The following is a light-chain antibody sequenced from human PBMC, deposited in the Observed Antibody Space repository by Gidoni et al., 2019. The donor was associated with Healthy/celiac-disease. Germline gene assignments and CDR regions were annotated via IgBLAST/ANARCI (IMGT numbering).Light chain of an antibody. CDR2: STS. J-gene: IGLJ3*02. V-gene: IGLV7-43*01. Sequence: QTVVTPEPSLTVSPGGTVTLTCASSTGAVTSGYYPNWFQQKPGQAPRALIYSTSNKHPWTPARFSGSRLGGKAALTLSGVQPEDEAEYYCLLYYGGARVFGGGTKLTVL. CDR1: TGAVTSGYY. CDR3: LLYYGGARV.